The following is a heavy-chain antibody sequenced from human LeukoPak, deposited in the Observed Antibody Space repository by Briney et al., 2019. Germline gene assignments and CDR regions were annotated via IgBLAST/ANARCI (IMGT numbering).Heavy chain of an antibody. V-gene: IGHV1-46*01. CDR3: ARGEADYDFWSGPPGDFGY. Sequence: ASVKVSCKASGYTFTSYYMHWVRQAPGQGLEWMGIINPSGGSASYAQKFQGRVTMTRDMSTSTVYMELSSLRSEDTAVYYCARGEADYDFWSGPPGDFGYWGQGTLVTVSS. D-gene: IGHD3-3*01. J-gene: IGHJ4*02. CDR1: GYTFTSYY. CDR2: INPSGGSA.